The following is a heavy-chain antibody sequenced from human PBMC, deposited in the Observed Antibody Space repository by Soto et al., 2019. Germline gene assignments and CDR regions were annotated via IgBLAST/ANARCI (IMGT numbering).Heavy chain of an antibody. CDR2: VSHDGRNT. D-gene: IGHD6-19*01. V-gene: IGHV3-30*18. Sequence: GGSLRLSCAASGFTFSDYAMHWVRQAPGKGLEWVAVVSHDGRNTHYADSVKGRFTISRDSSKNTDSLEMTSLRAEDTAVYYCAKGGRQWLVTSDFNYWGQGA. CDR3: AKGGRQWLVTSDFNY. J-gene: IGHJ4*02. CDR1: GFTFSDYA.